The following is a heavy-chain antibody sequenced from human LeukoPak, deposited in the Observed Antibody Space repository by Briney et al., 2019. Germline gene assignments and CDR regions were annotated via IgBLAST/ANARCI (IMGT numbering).Heavy chain of an antibody. CDR1: GYTFTSYD. V-gene: IGHV1-8*01. CDR3: ARGPVEAVFGVSTED. Sequence: ASVKVSCKASGYTFTSYDINWVRQATGQGHEWMGWMNPSSGNTGYAQKFQGRVSMTRDTSISTAYMELSSLRSEDTAVYYCARGPVEAVFGVSTEDWGQGTTVTVSS. CDR2: MNPSSGNT. D-gene: IGHD3-10*02. J-gene: IGHJ6*02.